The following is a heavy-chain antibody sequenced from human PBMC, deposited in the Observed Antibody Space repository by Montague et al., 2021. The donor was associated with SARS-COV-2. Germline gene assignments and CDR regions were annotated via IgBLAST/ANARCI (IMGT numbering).Heavy chain of an antibody. V-gene: IGHV4-59*01. D-gene: IGHD3-10*01. CDR1: GGSISSYY. J-gene: IGHJ6*04. CDR2: IYYSGST. CDR3: AREGQGRVYYYYGMDV. Sequence: SETLSLTCTVYGGSISSYYWSWIRQPPGKGLEWIGYIYYSGSTNYNPSLKSRVTISVDTSKNQFSLKLSSVAAADTAVYYCAREGQGRVYYYYGMDVWGKGTTVTVSS.